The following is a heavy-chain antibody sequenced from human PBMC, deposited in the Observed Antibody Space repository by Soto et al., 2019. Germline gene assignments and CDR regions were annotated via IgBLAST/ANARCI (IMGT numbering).Heavy chain of an antibody. CDR3: ARDHCTNGVCFSFDY. J-gene: IGHJ4*02. D-gene: IGHD2-8*01. V-gene: IGHV1-2*04. Sequence: GASVKVSCKASGYTFTGYYIHWVRQAPGQGLEWMGWINPNSGGTNYAQKFQGWVTMTRDTSISTAYMELSRLRSDDTAVYYCARDHCTNGVCFSFDYWGQGTLVTVSS. CDR2: INPNSGGT. CDR1: GYTFTGYY.